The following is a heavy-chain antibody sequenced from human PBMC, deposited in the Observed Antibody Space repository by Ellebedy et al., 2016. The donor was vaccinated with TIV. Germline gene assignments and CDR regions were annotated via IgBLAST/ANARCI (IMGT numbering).Heavy chain of an antibody. V-gene: IGHV4-59*01. CDR3: ARWVGHFDF. CDR1: DGSISNFH. J-gene: IGHJ4*02. CDR2: NYFSGIT. Sequence: MPSETLSLTCTVSDGSISNFHWSWIRQPPGKGLEWFGYNYFSGITNYNPSLKSRVTMSVDTSKNQFSLKLSSVTTADTAVYYCARWVGHFDFWGQGAQVTVSS. D-gene: IGHD1-26*01.